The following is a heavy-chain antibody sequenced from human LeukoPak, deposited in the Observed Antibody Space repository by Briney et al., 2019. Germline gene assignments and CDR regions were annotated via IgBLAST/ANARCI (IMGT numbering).Heavy chain of an antibody. V-gene: IGHV3-7*01. Sequence: GGSLRLSCAASGFTFSSYWMSWVRQAPRKGLEWVANIKQDGSEKYYVDSVKGRFTISRDNAKNSLYLQMNSLRAEDTAVYYCARVLRLERPYYYYYMDVWGKGTTVTISS. CDR1: GFTFSSYW. D-gene: IGHD1-1*01. CDR2: IKQDGSEK. J-gene: IGHJ6*03. CDR3: ARVLRLERPYYYYYMDV.